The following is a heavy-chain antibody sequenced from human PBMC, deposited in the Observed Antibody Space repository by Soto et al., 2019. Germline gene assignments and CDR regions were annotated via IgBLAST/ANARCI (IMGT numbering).Heavy chain of an antibody. Sequence: EVQLVESGGGLEQPGRSLRLSCEASGFRFDDYAMHWVRQPPGKGLEWVSGISWNSGNIGYAGSVKGRFTISRDNAKNSLYLQMNSLGAEDTALYYCSKDYYSDTTGSHFDYWGQGTLVTVSS. CDR3: SKDYYSDTTGSHFDY. CDR1: GFRFDDYA. V-gene: IGHV3-9*01. D-gene: IGHD3-22*01. CDR2: ISWNSGNI. J-gene: IGHJ4*02.